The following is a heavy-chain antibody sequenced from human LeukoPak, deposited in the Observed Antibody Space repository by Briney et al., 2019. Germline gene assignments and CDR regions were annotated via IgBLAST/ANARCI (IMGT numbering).Heavy chain of an antibody. D-gene: IGHD6-13*01. CDR3: ARGIAAAGGRWFDP. CDR1: GYTFTDYY. V-gene: IGHV1-2*02. CDR2: INPNSGGT. Sequence: GASVKVYCKASGYTFTDYYMHWVRQAPGQGLEWMGWINPNSGGTNYAQQFQGRVTMTRDTSISTAYMELSNLRSDDTAVYYCARGIAAAGGRWFDPWGQGTLVTVSS. J-gene: IGHJ5*02.